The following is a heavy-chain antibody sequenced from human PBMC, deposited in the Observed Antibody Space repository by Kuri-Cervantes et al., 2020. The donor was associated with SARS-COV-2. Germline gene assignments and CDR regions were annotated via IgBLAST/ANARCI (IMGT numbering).Heavy chain of an antibody. CDR1: GFTFTSYA. CDR2: ISYDGSNN. D-gene: IGHD1-26*01. CDR3: AREELLHGGDYFDY. Sequence: GGSLRLSCAASGFTFTSYAMHWVRQAPGKGLEWVAVISYDGSNNYYADSVKGRFTISRDNSKSTLYLQMNSVRAEDTAVYYCAREELLHGGDYFDYWGQGTLVTVSS. J-gene: IGHJ4*02. V-gene: IGHV3-30-3*01.